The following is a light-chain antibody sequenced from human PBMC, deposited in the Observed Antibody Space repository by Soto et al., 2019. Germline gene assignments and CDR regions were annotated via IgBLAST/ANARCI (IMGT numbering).Light chain of an antibody. CDR3: QQSYNSPYT. J-gene: IGKJ2*01. CDR2: AAT. Sequence: DIPMTQSPSSLSASLGDRVTITCRASQSINNYLNWYQQEEGKAPKLLIYAATSLQSGVPSRFSGSGSGTEFTLTISSLQPGDFATYYCQQSYNSPYTFGLGTKWEIK. V-gene: IGKV1-39*01. CDR1: QSINNY.